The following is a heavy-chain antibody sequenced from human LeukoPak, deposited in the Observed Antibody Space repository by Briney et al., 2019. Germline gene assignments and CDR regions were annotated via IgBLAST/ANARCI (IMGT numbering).Heavy chain of an antibody. Sequence: PSETLSLTCTVSGGSISSGSYYWSWIRQPAGKGLEWIGRIYTSGSTNYNPSLKSRVTISVDTSKNQFSLKLSSVTAADTAVYYCARHRGAYGGSLFDPWGQGTLVTISS. D-gene: IGHD4-23*01. CDR2: IYTSGST. CDR3: ARHRGAYGGSLFDP. CDR1: GGSISSGSYY. J-gene: IGHJ5*02. V-gene: IGHV4-61*02.